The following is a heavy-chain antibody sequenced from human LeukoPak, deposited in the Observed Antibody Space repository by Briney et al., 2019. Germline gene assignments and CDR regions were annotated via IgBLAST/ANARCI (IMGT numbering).Heavy chain of an antibody. CDR2: ISAYNGNT. D-gene: IGHD2-21*02. CDR1: GYTFTSYG. CDR3: ARRLLIVVVTAPDC. J-gene: IGHJ4*02. V-gene: IGHV1-18*01. Sequence: GASVKVSCKASGYTFTSYGISWVRQAPGQGLEWMGWISAYNGNTNYAQKLQGRVTMTTDTSTSTAYMELRSLRSDDTAVYYCARRLLIVVVTAPDCWGQGTLVTVSS.